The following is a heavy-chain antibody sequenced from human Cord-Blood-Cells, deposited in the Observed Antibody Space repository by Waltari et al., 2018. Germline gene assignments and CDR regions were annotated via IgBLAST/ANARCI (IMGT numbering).Heavy chain of an antibody. CDR1: GYTFTGYY. D-gene: IGHD7-27*01. J-gene: IGHJ3*02. CDR2: INPNSGGT. CDR3: ARSRTGDAFDI. V-gene: IGHV1-2*02. Sequence: QVQLVQSGAEVKKPGASVKVSCKASGYTFTGYYMHWVRQAPGQGLEWMGWINPNSGGTNYAKKFQGRVTMTRDTSISTAYMELSRLRSDYTAVYYCARSRTGDAFDIWGQGTMVTVSS.